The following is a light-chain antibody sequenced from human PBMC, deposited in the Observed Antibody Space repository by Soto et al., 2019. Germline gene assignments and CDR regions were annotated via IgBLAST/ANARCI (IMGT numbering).Light chain of an antibody. CDR1: QSVSSS. CDR3: QQYGSSPRT. J-gene: IGKJ1*01. Sequence: EIVLTQSPGTLSLSPGKRATLSCRASQSVSSSLAWYQQKPGQAPRLLIYGASSRAIGIPDRFSGSGSGTDFTLSISRLEPEDFAVYYCQQYGSSPRTFGQGTKVDIK. V-gene: IGKV3-20*01. CDR2: GAS.